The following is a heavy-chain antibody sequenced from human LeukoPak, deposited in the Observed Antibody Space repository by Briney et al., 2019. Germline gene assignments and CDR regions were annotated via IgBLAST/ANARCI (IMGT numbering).Heavy chain of an antibody. V-gene: IGHV3-30*04. CDR3: ARSAVGIAGRPCDS. Sequence: PGGSLRLSCVASGFTFNIYSMHWVRQAPGKGLEWVAVSSYDGNNKYYADSVKGRFTISRDNSENTLYLQMNSLRPEDTALYYCARSAVGIAGRPCDSWGQGTLVTVSS. D-gene: IGHD6-6*01. J-gene: IGHJ4*02. CDR1: GFTFNIYS. CDR2: SSYDGNNK.